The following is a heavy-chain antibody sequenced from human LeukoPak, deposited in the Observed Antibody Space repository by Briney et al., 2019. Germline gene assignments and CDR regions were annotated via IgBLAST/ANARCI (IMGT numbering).Heavy chain of an antibody. CDR3: ARETDIPVVANYFDY. D-gene: IGHD2-2*01. J-gene: IGHJ4*02. CDR1: GYTFTRYY. V-gene: IGHV1-46*01. CDR2: INPNGGGT. Sequence: GASVKVSCKASGYTFTRYYIHWVRQAPGQGLEWMGIINPNGGGTTYAQKFQGRFTMTSDTSTSTVYMELSSLRSADTALYYCARETDIPVVANYFDYGGQATLVTVPS.